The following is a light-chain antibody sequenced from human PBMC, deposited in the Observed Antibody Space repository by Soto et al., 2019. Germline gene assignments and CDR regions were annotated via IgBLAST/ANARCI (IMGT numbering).Light chain of an antibody. CDR3: GSWDSSLSDYV. Sequence: VLTQPPSVSAAPGQRVTISCSGSSSNIGGNSVSWYQQLPGTAPKLLIYDDDKRPSGIPDRFSGSKSGTSATLGITGFQTGDEADYYCGSWDSSLSDYVLGNGTKVT. CDR2: DDD. J-gene: IGLJ1*01. CDR1: SSNIGGNS. V-gene: IGLV1-51*01.